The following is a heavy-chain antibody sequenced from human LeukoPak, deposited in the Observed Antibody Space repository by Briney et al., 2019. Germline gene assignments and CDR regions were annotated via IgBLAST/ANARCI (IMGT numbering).Heavy chain of an antibody. CDR1: GYTFSSHG. CDR3: ARGGTAMVIFFDP. J-gene: IGHJ5*02. CDR2: ISAYNGDT. Sequence: ASVKVSCKASGYTFSSHGNIWVRQAPGQGLEWMGWISAYNGDTNYAQKFQGRVTMTTDTSTSTAYMEVRNLRSDDTAVYYCARGGTAMVIFFDPWGQGTLVTVSS. V-gene: IGHV1-18*01. D-gene: IGHD5-18*01.